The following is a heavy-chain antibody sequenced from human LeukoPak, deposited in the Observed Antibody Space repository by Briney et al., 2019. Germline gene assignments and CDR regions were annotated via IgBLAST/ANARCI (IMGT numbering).Heavy chain of an antibody. CDR3: ARLGWATAPPDY. J-gene: IGHJ4*02. Sequence: GGSLRLSCAASGFTFSDYYMSWIRQAPGKGLEWVSYISSSSSYTSYADSVKGRFTISRDNAKNSLYLQMNSLRAEDTAVYYCARLGWATAPPDYWGQGTLVTVSS. V-gene: IGHV3-11*06. CDR1: GFTFSDYY. CDR2: ISSSSSYT. D-gene: IGHD5-12*01.